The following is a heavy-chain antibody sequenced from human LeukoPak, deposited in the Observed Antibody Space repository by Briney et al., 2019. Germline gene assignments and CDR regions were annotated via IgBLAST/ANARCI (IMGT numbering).Heavy chain of an antibody. J-gene: IGHJ4*02. CDR3: AKGNRDGYNSGSEY. V-gene: IGHV3-9*01. CDR1: GFTFDDYA. D-gene: IGHD5-24*01. Sequence: GRSLRLSCAASGFTFDDYAMHWVRQAPGKGLEWVSGISWNSGSIGYADSVKGRFTISRDNAKNSLYLQMNSLRAEDTALYYWAKGNRDGYNSGSEYWGQGTLVTVSS. CDR2: ISWNSGSI.